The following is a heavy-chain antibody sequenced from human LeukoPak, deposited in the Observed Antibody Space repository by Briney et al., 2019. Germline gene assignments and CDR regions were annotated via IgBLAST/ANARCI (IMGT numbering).Heavy chain of an antibody. V-gene: IGHV3-30*04. CDR1: GFTFSTFS. J-gene: IGHJ4*02. D-gene: IGHD2-2*01. CDR3: ARVDCRSTSCSPFDY. Sequence: GGSLRLSCAASGFTFSTFSMHWVRQAPGKGLEWVAVILYDGSTQYYADSVRGRFTASRDNSKDTLYLQMNSLRVEDAAVYYCARVDCRSTSCSPFDYWGQGALVTVSS. CDR2: ILYDGSTQ.